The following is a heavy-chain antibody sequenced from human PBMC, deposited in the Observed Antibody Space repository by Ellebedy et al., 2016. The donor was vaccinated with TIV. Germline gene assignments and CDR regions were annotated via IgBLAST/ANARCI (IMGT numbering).Heavy chain of an antibody. V-gene: IGHV1-46*01. J-gene: IGHJ4*02. CDR3: ARGGTQLWLY. CDR2: INPSDSRT. D-gene: IGHD5-18*01. Sequence: AASVKVSCKASGYTFTSYSMHWVRQAPGQGLEWMGIINPSDSRTGYAQKFQGRVTMTRDTSTSTVYMDLSSLRSEDTAVYYCARGGTQLWLYWGQGTLVSVSS. CDR1: GYTFTSYS.